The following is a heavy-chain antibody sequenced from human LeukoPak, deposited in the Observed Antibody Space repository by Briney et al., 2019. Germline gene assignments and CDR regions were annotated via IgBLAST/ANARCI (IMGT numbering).Heavy chain of an antibody. Sequence: SETLSLTCAVYDGSFSGYYWSWIRQPPGKGLEWIGEINHSGSTNYNPSLKSRVTISVDTSKNQFSLKLSSVTAADTAVYYCARVGADGSGFLFDYWGQGTLVTVSS. D-gene: IGHD3-10*01. CDR1: DGSFSGYY. V-gene: IGHV4-34*01. CDR3: ARVGADGSGFLFDY. J-gene: IGHJ4*02. CDR2: INHSGST.